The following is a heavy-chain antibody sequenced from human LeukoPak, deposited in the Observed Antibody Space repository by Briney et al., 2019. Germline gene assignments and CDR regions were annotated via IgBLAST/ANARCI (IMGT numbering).Heavy chain of an antibody. V-gene: IGHV1-69*02. CDR2: IIPILGIA. J-gene: IGHJ6*02. D-gene: IGHD2-15*01. CDR1: GYTFTGYY. CDR3: ASSYCSGGSCYFGDYYGMDV. Sequence: SVKVSCKASGYTFTGYYMHWVRQAPGQGLEWMGRIIPILGIANYAQKFQGRVTITADKSTSTAYMELSSLRSEDTAVYYCASSYCSGGSCYFGDYYGMDVWGQGTTVTVSS.